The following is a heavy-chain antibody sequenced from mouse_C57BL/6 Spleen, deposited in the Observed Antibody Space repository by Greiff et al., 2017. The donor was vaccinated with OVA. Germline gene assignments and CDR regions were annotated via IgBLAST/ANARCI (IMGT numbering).Heavy chain of an antibody. CDR2: FYPEDGDT. CDR1: GFNIKDYS. Sequence: EVMLVESGAELVRPGASVKLSCTASGFNIKDYSLHWVKQRPEQGLEWIGRFYPEDGDTEYAPQFPGKATLTADTSSNTAYLQLSSLTSEDTAVDYCTAPTGNYRDDWGQGTTLTVSS. D-gene: IGHD1-1*01. CDR3: TAPTGNYRDD. V-gene: IGHV14-1*01. J-gene: IGHJ2*01.